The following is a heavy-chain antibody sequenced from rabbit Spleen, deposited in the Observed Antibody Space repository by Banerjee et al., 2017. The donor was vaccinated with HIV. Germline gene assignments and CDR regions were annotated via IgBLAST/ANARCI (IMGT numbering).Heavy chain of an antibody. CDR1: GFTFSSYW. J-gene: IGHJ4*01. V-gene: IGHV1S45*01. Sequence: QQQLEESGGDLVKPGGTLTLTCTASGFTFSSYWMSWVRQAPGKGLEWIACIDGGWNGGPYYASWAKGRFTISKTSSTTVTLQMTSLTAADTATYFCARETDSGWGVVSFYFNLWGPGTLVTVS. CDR3: ARETDSGWGVVSFYFNL. CDR2: IDGGWNGGP. D-gene: IGHD4-1*01.